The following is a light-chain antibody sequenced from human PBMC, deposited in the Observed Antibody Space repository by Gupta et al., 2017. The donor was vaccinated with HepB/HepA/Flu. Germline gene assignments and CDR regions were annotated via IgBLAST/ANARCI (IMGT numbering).Light chain of an antibody. V-gene: IGKV4-1*01. J-gene: IGKJ4*01. CDR3: QQDYDSPLT. Sequence: DIVMTQSPDSLAVSLGERATINCKSSRSVFYRSNNKNCIAWYQQKPGQPPKLFMYWASTRESGVPDRFSGRGSGTEFTLTISSRQAEDVAVYYCQQDYDSPLTFGGGTKVEIK. CDR1: RSVFYRSNNKNC. CDR2: WAS.